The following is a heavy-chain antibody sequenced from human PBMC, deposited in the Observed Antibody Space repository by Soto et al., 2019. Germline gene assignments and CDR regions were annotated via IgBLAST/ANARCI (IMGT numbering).Heavy chain of an antibody. Sequence: VQLVQSGAEVKKPGASVKDSCKASGYTFSSYGITWVRQAPGQGLEWMGWISAYNGNTNYAQKLQGRVTMTIDTCTSTAYMELGRLRSDDTAVYYSSRDLDMSSSGNEFDSWGKGSLVTVSS. CDR3: SRDLDMSSSGNEFDS. D-gene: IGHD6-19*01. CDR1: GYTFSSYG. V-gene: IGHV1-18*01. J-gene: IGHJ4*02. CDR2: ISAYNGNT.